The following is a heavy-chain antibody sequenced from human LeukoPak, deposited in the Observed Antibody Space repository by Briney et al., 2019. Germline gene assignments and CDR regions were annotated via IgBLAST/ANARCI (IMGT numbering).Heavy chain of an antibody. Sequence: SETLSLTCAVYGGSFSGYYWSWIRQPPGKGLEWIGEINHSGSTNYNPSLKSRVTISVDTSKNQFSLKLSSVTAADKAVYYCARSYRILDIVATIRARLGGNGFDIWGQGTMVTVSS. D-gene: IGHD5-12*01. J-gene: IGHJ3*02. V-gene: IGHV4-34*01. CDR1: GGSFSGYY. CDR2: INHSGST. CDR3: ARSYRILDIVATIRARLGGNGFDI.